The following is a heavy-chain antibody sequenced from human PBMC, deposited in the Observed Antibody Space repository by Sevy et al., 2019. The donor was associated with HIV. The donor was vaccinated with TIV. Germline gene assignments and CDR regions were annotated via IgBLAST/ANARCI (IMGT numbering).Heavy chain of an antibody. CDR2: ISNDRSDK. V-gene: IGHV3-30*04. CDR3: ARDQAGRVRVRLGELSSPFDF. D-gene: IGHD3-16*02. J-gene: IGHJ4*02. CDR1: GFIFSNSA. Sequence: GGSLRLSCAASGFIFSNSAMHWVRQAPGKGLEWVIFISNDRSDKYYADSVKGRFTISRDNTKNTLYLEMNSLRVENTAVYYCARDQAGRVRVRLGELSSPFDFWGQGTLVTVSS.